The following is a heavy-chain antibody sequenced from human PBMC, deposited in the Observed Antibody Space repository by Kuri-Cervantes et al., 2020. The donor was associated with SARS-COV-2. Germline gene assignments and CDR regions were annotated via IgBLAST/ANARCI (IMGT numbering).Heavy chain of an antibody. CDR2: IRYDGSNK. Sequence: GESLKISCAASGFTFSSYGMHWVRQAPGKGLEWVAFIRYDGSNKYYADSVKGRFTIYRDNSKNTLYLQMNSLSAEDTAVYYCARGGWSTGDRGYYYYYMDVWGKGTTVTVSS. CDR3: ARGGWSTGDRGYYYYYMDV. V-gene: IGHV3-30*02. J-gene: IGHJ6*03. D-gene: IGHD7-27*01. CDR1: GFTFSSYG.